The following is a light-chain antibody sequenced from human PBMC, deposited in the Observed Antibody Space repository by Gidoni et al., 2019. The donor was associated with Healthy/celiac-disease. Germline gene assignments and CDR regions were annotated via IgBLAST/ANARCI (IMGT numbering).Light chain of an antibody. V-gene: IGKV1-39*01. CDR2: AAS. J-gene: IGKJ2*01. Sequence: DIQMTKSTSSLSASVGDRVTITCRASQSISSYLNWYQQKPGKAPKLLIYAASSLQSGVPSRFSGSGSGTDFTLTISSLLPEDFATYYCQQSYSTPLYTFXQXTKLEIK. CDR3: QQSYSTPLYT. CDR1: QSISSY.